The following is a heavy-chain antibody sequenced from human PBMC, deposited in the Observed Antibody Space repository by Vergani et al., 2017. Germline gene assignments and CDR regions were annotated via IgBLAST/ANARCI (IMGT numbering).Heavy chain of an antibody. CDR2: IMPDGSAT. D-gene: IGHD6-6*01. Sequence: EVLFVESGGGLVQPGESLRLSCTASGFTFSDFWMTWVRQVPGKGLEWVANIMPDGSATMYADSLRGRFSISRDNAKNSLHLHMSSLRVEDTAVYFCAKSGFVGAFETWGQGTMVTVSS. CDR3: AKSGFVGAFET. CDR1: GFTFSDFW. V-gene: IGHV3-7*01. J-gene: IGHJ3*02.